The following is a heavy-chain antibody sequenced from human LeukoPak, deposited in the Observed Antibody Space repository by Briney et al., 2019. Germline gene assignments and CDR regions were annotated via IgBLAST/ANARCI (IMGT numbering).Heavy chain of an antibody. J-gene: IGHJ6*02. V-gene: IGHV3-9*01. CDR2: ISWNSGSI. CDR1: GFTFDDYA. CDR3: AKDTGIVATYGMDV. Sequence: GGSLRLSCAASGFTFDDYAMHWVRQAPGKGLEWVPGISWNSGSIGYADSGKGRFTISRDNAKNSLYLQMNSLRAEDTALYYCAKDTGIVATYGMDVWGQGTTVTVSS. D-gene: IGHD5-12*01.